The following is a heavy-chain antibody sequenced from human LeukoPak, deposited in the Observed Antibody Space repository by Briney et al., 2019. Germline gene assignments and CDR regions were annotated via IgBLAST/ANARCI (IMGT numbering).Heavy chain of an antibody. CDR1: GFTFINAW. V-gene: IGHV3-48*04. Sequence: GGSLRLSCAASGFTFINAWMTWVRQVPGRGLEWLSYIGSSGTTTYYADSVKGRFTISRDNAKNLLFLQMNSLRAEDTAVYYCARMNYVSTGWGAPFDNWGQGTLVTVSS. D-gene: IGHD1-7*01. CDR2: IGSSGTTT. CDR3: ARMNYVSTGWGAPFDN. J-gene: IGHJ4*02.